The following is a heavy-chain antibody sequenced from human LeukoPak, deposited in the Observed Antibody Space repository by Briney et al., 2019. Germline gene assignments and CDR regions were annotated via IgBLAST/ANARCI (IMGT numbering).Heavy chain of an antibody. J-gene: IGHJ4*02. Sequence: LGGSLRLTCSASGFTFSNYLMHWVRQTPGKGLVWVSRINSDGGNTNYADSVKGRFTVSRDNAKNTLYLQINSLRVEDTALYYCVRGGSSVSFDYWGQGTLVAVSS. CDR3: VRGGSSVSFDY. CDR2: INSDGGNT. D-gene: IGHD3-10*01. V-gene: IGHV3-74*01. CDR1: GFTFSNYL.